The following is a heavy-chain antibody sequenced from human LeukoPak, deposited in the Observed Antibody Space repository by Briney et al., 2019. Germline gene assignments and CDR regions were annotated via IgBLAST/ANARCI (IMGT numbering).Heavy chain of an antibody. Sequence: GGSLRLSCAASGFTFDDYAMHWVRQAPGKGLEWVSGISWNSGSLDYADSVKGRFTISRDNAKNSLYLQMSSLGAEDTALYYCAKDYGYDSSGYYTYWGQGTLVTVSS. J-gene: IGHJ4*02. D-gene: IGHD3-22*01. V-gene: IGHV3-9*01. CDR1: GFTFDDYA. CDR3: AKDYGYDSSGYYTY. CDR2: ISWNSGSL.